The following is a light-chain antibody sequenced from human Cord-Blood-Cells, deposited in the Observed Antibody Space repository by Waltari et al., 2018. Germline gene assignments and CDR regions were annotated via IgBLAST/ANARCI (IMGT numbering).Light chain of an antibody. J-gene: IGKJ3*01. CDR3: QQYGSSLFT. CDR1: QCISCSY. Sequence: VLTQSPGTLSLSPGERATLSGRAGQCISCSYLAWYQEKPGQAPRLLIYGASSRAAGIPDRCSGSGSGTDFTLTISRLEPEDFAVYYCQQYGSSLFTFGPGTKVDIK. V-gene: IGKV3-20*01. CDR2: GAS.